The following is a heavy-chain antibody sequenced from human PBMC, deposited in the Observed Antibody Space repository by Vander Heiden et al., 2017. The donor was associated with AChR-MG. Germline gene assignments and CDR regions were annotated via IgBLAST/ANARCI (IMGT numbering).Heavy chain of an antibody. V-gene: IGHV4-31*03. CDR2: IYYSGST. D-gene: IGHD2-15*01. Sequence: QVQLQESGPGLVKPSQTLSLTCTVSGGSIRSGGYYWSWIRQHPGKGLEWIGYIYYSGSTYYNPSLKSRVTISADTSKNQFSLKLSSVTAADTAVYYCARDCSGGSCNPFDYWGQGTLVTVSS. CDR3: ARDCSGGSCNPFDY. CDR1: GGSIRSGGYY. J-gene: IGHJ4*02.